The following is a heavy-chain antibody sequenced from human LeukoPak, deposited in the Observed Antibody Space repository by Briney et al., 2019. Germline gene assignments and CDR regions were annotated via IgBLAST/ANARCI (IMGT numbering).Heavy chain of an antibody. V-gene: IGHV6-1*01. J-gene: IGHJ5*02. D-gene: IGHD1-1*01. CDR3: ARFLTTTTTGWSLSWFDP. Sequence: SQTLSLACAISGDSVSNKGAAWNWIRQSPSGGLEWLGRTYYTSKWYTDYAVSVMSRITISPDTSKNQFSLQLNSVTPEDTAMYYCARFLTTTTTGWSLSWFDPWGQGTLVTVSS. CDR2: TYYTSKWYT. CDR1: GDSVSNKGAA.